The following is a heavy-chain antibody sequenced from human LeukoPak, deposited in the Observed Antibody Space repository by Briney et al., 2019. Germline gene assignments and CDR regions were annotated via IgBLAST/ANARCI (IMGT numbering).Heavy chain of an antibody. CDR2: IYYSGST. D-gene: IGHD3-16*01. V-gene: IGHV4-59*08. CDR3: ARSLRTPTFDY. J-gene: IGHJ4*02. CDR1: GGSISSYY. Sequence: SETLSLTCTVSGGSISSYYWSWIRQPPGKGLEWTGYIYYSGSTNYNPSLKSRVTISVDTSKNQFSLKLSSVTAADTAVYYCARSLRTPTFDYWGQGTLVTVSS.